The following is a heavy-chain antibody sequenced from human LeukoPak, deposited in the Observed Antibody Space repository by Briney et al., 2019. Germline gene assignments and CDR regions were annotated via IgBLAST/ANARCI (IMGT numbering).Heavy chain of an antibody. CDR3: ARVRGSSDAFDI. V-gene: IGHV3-66*01. Sequence: GGSLRLSCAASGFTVSSNYMSWVRQAPGKGLEWVSVIYSGGSTYYADSVKGRFTVSRDNSKNTLYLQMNSLRAEDTAVYYCARVRGSSDAFDIWGQGTMVTVSS. D-gene: IGHD2-15*01. CDR1: GFTVSSNY. CDR2: IYSGGST. J-gene: IGHJ3*02.